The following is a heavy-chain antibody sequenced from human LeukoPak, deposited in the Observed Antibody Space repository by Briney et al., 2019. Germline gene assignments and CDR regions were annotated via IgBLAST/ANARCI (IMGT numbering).Heavy chain of an antibody. V-gene: IGHV3-23*01. CDR1: GFTFSSYA. Sequence: GRSLRLSCAASGFTFSSYAMHWVRQAPGKGLEWVSTITTSDGNTYYADSVKGRFTVSRDNSKNTLFLQMNSLRAEDTAVYYCAKDGGLWVSAHWGDSWGRGTLVTVSS. D-gene: IGHD7-27*01. J-gene: IGHJ4*02. CDR3: AKDGGLWVSAHWGDS. CDR2: ITTSDGNT.